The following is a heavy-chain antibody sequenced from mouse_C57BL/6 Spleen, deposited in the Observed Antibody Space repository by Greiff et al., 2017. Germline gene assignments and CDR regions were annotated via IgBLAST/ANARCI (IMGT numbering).Heavy chain of an antibody. D-gene: IGHD2-4*01. Sequence: DVMLVESGEGLVKPGGSLKLSCAASGFTFSSYAMSWVRQTPEKRLEWVAYISSGGDYIYYADTVKGRFTISRDNARNTLYLQMRSLKSEDTAMYYCTRDRNYDYDVGYFDYWGQGTTLTVSS. CDR2: ISSGGDYI. J-gene: IGHJ2*01. CDR3: TRDRNYDYDVGYFDY. CDR1: GFTFSSYA. V-gene: IGHV5-9-1*02.